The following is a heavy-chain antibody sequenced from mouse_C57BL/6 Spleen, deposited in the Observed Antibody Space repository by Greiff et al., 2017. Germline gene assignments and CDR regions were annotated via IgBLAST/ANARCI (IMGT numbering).Heavy chain of an antibody. CDR2: INYDGSST. J-gene: IGHJ2*01. V-gene: IGHV5-16*01. CDR3: ARERRIWDFDY. CDR1: GFTFSDYY. D-gene: IGHD1-1*02. Sequence: EVMLVESEGGLVQPGSSMKLSCPASGFTFSDYYMAWVRQVPEKGLEWVANINYDGSSTYYLDSLKSRFIISRDNAKNILYLQMSSLKSEDTATYYCARERRIWDFDYWGQGTTLTVSS.